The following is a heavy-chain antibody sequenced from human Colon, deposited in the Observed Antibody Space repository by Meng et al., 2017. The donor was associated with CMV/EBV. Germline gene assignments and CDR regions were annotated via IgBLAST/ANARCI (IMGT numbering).Heavy chain of an antibody. CDR1: GSSLRGYY. J-gene: IGHJ4*01. V-gene: IGHV4-34*01. D-gene: IGHD2-2*01. Sequence: QVQLQEWGAGLLKPSETLSPTCAVDGSSLRGYYWTWIRQPPGRGLEWIGESYYTGSTNYSPSLKSRVTISLDTSKNQFSLKLNSVTAADTAVYYCARATKSSCWEVLDYWGHGTLVTVSS. CDR3: ARATKSSCWEVLDY. CDR2: SYYTGST.